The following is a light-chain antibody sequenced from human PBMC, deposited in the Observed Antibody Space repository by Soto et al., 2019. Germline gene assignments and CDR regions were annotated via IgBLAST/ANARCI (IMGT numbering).Light chain of an antibody. CDR1: QGISSW. Sequence: DIQMTQSPSSLSASVGDRVSITCRASQGISSWLAWYQQKPGRAPKLLIYTGSSLQSGLRSRFSGTGYRKDFNLTISSLQPEDVATYSCQQANSFPLTFGGGTKVEIK. CDR2: TGS. J-gene: IGKJ4*01. V-gene: IGKV1-12*01. CDR3: QQANSFPLT.